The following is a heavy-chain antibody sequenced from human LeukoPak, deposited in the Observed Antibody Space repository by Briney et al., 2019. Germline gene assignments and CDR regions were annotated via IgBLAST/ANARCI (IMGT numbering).Heavy chain of an antibody. CDR2: ISSNGGST. D-gene: IGHD5-12*01. J-gene: IGHJ4*02. V-gene: IGHV3-64D*06. CDR1: GFTFSSYA. CDR3: ASPYSGYDYNFDH. Sequence: GGSLRLSCAASGFTFSSYAMHWVRQAPGKGLEYVSSISSNGGSTYYADSVKGRFTISRDNSKNTLFLQMSSLRTEDTAVYYCASPYSGYDYNFDHWGQGTLVTVSS.